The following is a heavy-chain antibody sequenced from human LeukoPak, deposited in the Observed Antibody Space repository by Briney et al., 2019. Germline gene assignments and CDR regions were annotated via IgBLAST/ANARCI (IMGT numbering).Heavy chain of an antibody. CDR3: AGQQHRLVRGVSYYYGMDV. D-gene: IGHD6-13*01. CDR1: GFTFSDYY. Sequence: PGGSLRLSCAASGFTFSDYYMSWIRQAPGKGLEWVSYISSSGSTIYYADSVKGRFTISRDNAKNSLCLQMNSLRAEDTAVYYCAGQQHRLVRGVSYYYGMDVWGQGTTVTVSS. V-gene: IGHV3-11*01. J-gene: IGHJ6*02. CDR2: ISSSGSTI.